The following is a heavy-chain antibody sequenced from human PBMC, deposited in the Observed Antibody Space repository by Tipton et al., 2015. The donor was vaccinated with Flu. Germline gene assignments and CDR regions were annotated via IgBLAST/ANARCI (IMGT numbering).Heavy chain of an antibody. Sequence: SLRLSCAASGFTFDDYAMHWVRQAPGKGLEWVSGISWNSGSIGYADSVKGRFTISRDNAKNSLYLQMNSLRAEDTALYYCAKGGVDIVATDAFDIWGQGTMVTVSS. CDR2: ISWNSGSI. V-gene: IGHV3-9*01. D-gene: IGHD5-12*01. J-gene: IGHJ3*02. CDR3: AKGGVDIVATDAFDI. CDR1: GFTFDDYA.